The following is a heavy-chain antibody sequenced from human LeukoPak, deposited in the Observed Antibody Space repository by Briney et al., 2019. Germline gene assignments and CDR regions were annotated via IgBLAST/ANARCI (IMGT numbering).Heavy chain of an antibody. V-gene: IGHV3-7*01. CDR1: GFTFTTYW. D-gene: IGHD2-2*01. Sequence: GGSLRLSCAASGFTFTTYWMSWVRQAPGKGLEWVANIKQDGSEKYYVDSVKGRFTISRDNAKNSLYLQMNSLRAEDTAVYYCARKGCSSISCLYYYYMDVWGKGTTVTVSS. J-gene: IGHJ6*03. CDR2: IKQDGSEK. CDR3: ARKGCSSISCLYYYYMDV.